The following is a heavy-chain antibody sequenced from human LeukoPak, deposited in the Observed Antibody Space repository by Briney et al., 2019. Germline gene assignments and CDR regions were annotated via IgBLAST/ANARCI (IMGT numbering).Heavy chain of an antibody. CDR1: GFTFSSYA. J-gene: IGHJ5*02. D-gene: IGHD3-9*01. CDR3: AKQYDILTGYFS. CDR2: ISGSGGST. Sequence: PGGSLRLSCAASGFTFSSYAMSWVRQAPGKGLEWVSAISGSGGSTYYADPVKGRFTISRDNSKNTLYLQMNSLRAEDTAVYYCAKQYDILTGYFSWGQGTLVTVSS. V-gene: IGHV3-23*01.